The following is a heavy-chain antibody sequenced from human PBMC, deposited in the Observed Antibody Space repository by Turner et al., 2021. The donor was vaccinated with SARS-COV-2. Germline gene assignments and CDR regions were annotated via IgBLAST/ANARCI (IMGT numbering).Heavy chain of an antibody. CDR1: GFTFSRYD. CDR3: ARATDYYDSSGYYHTGAFDI. CDR2: SGTAGDT. V-gene: IGHV3-13*04. D-gene: IGHD3-22*01. Sequence: EVQLVESGGGLVQPGGSLRLSCAASGFTFSRYDMHWVRQATGKGLEWVSASGTAGDTYYPGSVKGRFTISRENAKNSLYLQMNSLRAGDTAVYYCARATDYYDSSGYYHTGAFDIWGQGTMVTVSS. J-gene: IGHJ3*02.